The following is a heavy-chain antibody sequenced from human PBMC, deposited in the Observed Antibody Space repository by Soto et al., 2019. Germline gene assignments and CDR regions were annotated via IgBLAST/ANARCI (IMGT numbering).Heavy chain of an antibody. CDR2: ISSDGDTI. CDR3: ASPWGASDY. J-gene: IGHJ4*02. Sequence: EVRLVESGGGLVQPGGSLRLSCAASGITFSNYAMNWVRQVPGKGLEWVSFISSDGDTIYYADSVKGRFTISRDNAKNSLYLQVNSLRAEDSAIYYCASPWGASDYWGQGTLVTVSS. CDR1: GITFSNYA. V-gene: IGHV3-48*03. D-gene: IGHD7-27*01.